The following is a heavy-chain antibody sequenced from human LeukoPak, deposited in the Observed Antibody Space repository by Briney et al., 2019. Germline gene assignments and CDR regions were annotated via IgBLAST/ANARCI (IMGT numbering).Heavy chain of an antibody. CDR1: GYSISSGYY. CDR2: IYHSGST. D-gene: IGHD3-3*01. V-gene: IGHV4-38-2*02. Sequence: PSETLSLTCTVSGYSISSGYYWGWIRQPPGKGLEWIGSIYHSGSTNYNPSLKSRVTISVDTSKNQFSLKLSSVTAADTAVYYCARGHRLFWSGYRRYNWFDPWGQGTLVTVSS. CDR3: ARGHRLFWSGYRRYNWFDP. J-gene: IGHJ5*02.